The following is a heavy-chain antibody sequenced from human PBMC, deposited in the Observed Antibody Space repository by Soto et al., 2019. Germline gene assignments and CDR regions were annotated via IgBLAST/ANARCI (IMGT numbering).Heavy chain of an antibody. J-gene: IGHJ4*02. Sequence: QVQLVQSGAGVKKPGASVKVSCKTSGFTFTSYCMHWVRQAPGQGLEWMGIINPSGGGTSYAQKFQGRVTMTRDTSTSTAYMEMSSLRYEDTAMYYCATYYCAREGSSGWPFDYWGQGTLVTVSS. D-gene: IGHD6-19*01. CDR3: ATYYCAREGSSGWPFDY. CDR2: INPSGGGT. V-gene: IGHV1-46*01. CDR1: GFTFTSYC.